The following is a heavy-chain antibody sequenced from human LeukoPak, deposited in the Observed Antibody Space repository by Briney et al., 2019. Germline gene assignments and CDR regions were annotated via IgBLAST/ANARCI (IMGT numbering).Heavy chain of an antibody. J-gene: IGHJ4*02. CDR2: GDYSGGT. CDR1: GDSFTSVTDY. Sequence: SETLSLTCTVSGDSFTSVTDYWAWIRQPPGKGLEWIASGDYSGGTYYNPSLESRVAISADMSKNQISLKLTSVTGADTAVYYCAGERGEEYSSGWYKTNFFYNWGQGIRVTVSS. D-gene: IGHD6-19*01. CDR3: AGERGEEYSSGWYKTNFFYN. V-gene: IGHV4-39*07.